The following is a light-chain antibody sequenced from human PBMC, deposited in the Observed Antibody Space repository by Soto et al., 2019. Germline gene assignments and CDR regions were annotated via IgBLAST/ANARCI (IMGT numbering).Light chain of an antibody. CDR2: KAS. Sequence: DTQMTQSPSTLSASVGDRVTITCRASQIIDNWLAWYQQKPGKAPKLLIYKASNLESGVPSRFSRSEYGTEFTLPISRLQPYDSATYYCQEYNSHFGGGNKVEIK. V-gene: IGKV1-5*03. CDR1: QIIDNW. J-gene: IGKJ4*01. CDR3: QEYNSH.